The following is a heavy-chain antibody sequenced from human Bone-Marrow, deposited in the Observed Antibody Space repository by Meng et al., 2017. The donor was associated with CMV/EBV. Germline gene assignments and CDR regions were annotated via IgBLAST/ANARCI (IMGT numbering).Heavy chain of an antibody. CDR1: GYSFTSYW. Sequence: GESLKISCKGSGYSFTSYWIGWVRQMPGKGLEWMGIIYPGDSDTRYGPSFQGQVTISADKSISTAYLQWSSLKASDTAMYYCARPKTYCSSTSCAPGDDAFDIWGQGTMVTVSS. CDR2: IYPGDSDT. V-gene: IGHV5-51*01. J-gene: IGHJ3*02. CDR3: ARPKTYCSSTSCAPGDDAFDI. D-gene: IGHD2-2*01.